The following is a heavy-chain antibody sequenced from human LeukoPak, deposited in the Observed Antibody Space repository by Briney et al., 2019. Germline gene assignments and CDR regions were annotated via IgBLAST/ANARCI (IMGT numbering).Heavy chain of an antibody. V-gene: IGHV2-5*01. J-gene: IGHJ5*02. CDR3: AHSTGLNWLDP. CDR1: GGSISSGGYY. Sequence: TLSLTCTVSGGSISSGGYYWSWIRQPPGKALEWLALIYWNDDKRYRPSLKSRLTITKDTSKNEVVLTMTHMDPVDTATYYCAHSTGLNWLDPWGQGTLVTVSS. CDR2: IYWNDDK.